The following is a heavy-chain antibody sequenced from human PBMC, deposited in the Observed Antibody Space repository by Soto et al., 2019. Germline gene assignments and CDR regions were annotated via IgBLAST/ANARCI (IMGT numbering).Heavy chain of an antibody. J-gene: IGHJ4*02. Sequence: PGGSLRLSCAASGFTFSSYAMSWVRQAPGKGLEWVSAMSGSGDSTYYADSVKGRFTISRDNSKNTPYLHMNSLRAGDTAVYYCAKIIEATGTNYWGQGTLVTVSS. CDR3: AKIIEATGTNY. V-gene: IGHV3-23*01. CDR1: GFTFSSYA. CDR2: MSGSGDST. D-gene: IGHD6-13*01.